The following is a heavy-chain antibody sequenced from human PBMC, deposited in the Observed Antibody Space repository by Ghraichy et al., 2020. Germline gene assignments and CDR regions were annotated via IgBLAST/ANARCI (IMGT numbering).Heavy chain of an antibody. J-gene: IGHJ4*02. CDR1: GGSIRTEDYY. D-gene: IGHD6-19*01. V-gene: IGHV4-31*03. CDR3: ARASRGIAVAGPGGYFFDF. Sequence: SETLSLTCTVSGGSIRTEDYYWNWIRRHPGKGLEWLAYINHSGSTLHNPSLKSRLSISVDGSRNQFSLKLRSVTAADTAIYYCARASRGIAVAGPGGYFFDFWGQGAQVTVSS. CDR2: INHSGST.